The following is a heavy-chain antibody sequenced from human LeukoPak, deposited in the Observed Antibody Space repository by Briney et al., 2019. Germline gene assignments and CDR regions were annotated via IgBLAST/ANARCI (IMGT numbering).Heavy chain of an antibody. V-gene: IGHV4-61*01. CDR3: ARDRNYYGMDV. CDR2: IYYSGST. J-gene: IGHJ6*02. CDR1: GGSISSGSYY. Sequence: SQTLSLTCTVSGGSISSGSYYWSWIRQPPGKGLEWIGYIYYSGSTNYNPSLKSRVTISVDTSKNQFSLKLSSVTAADTPVYYCARDRNYYGMDVWGQGTTVTVSS.